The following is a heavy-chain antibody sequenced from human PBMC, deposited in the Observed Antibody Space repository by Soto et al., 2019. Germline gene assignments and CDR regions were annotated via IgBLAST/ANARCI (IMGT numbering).Heavy chain of an antibody. Sequence: GGSLRLSCAGSGFTFSRNAMSWVRQAPGKGLEWVSGTTGNSALTYYADSVKGRFTISRDNSKKTLYLQMNTLSADDTAVYYCAKNRDYDYDAFDVWRQGTVVTVSS. CDR1: GFTFSRNA. J-gene: IGHJ3*01. CDR3: AKNRDYDYDAFDV. D-gene: IGHD3-16*01. V-gene: IGHV3-23*01. CDR2: TTGNSALT.